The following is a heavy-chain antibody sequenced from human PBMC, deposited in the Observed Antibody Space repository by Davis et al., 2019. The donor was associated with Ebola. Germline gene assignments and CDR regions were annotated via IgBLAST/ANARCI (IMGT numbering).Heavy chain of an antibody. J-gene: IGHJ6*02. Sequence: SETLSLTCTVSGGSISSSSYYWGWIRQPPGKGLEWIGSFYYSGSTYYNPSLKSRVTISVDTSKNQFSLKLSSVTAADTAVYYCARFPYYYGMDVWGQGTTVTVSS. CDR3: ARFPYYYGMDV. V-gene: IGHV4-39*07. CDR1: GGSISSSSYY. CDR2: FYYSGST.